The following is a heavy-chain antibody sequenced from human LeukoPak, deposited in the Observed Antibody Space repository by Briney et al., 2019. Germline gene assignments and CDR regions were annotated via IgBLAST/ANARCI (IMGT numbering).Heavy chain of an antibody. CDR2: ISSSGSTI. CDR3: ARDFPIYYGSDNYYYGMDV. V-gene: IGHV3-11*01. CDR1: GFTFSDYY. J-gene: IGHJ6*02. Sequence: GGSLRLSCAASGFTFSDYYMSWIRQAPGKGLEWVSYISSSGSTIYYADSVKGRFTISRDNAKNSLYLQMNSLRAEDTAVFYCARDFPIYYGSDNYYYGMDVWGQGTTVTVSS. D-gene: IGHD3-10*01.